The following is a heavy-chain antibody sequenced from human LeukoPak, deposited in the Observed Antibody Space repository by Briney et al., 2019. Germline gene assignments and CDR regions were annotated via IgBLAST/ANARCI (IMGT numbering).Heavy chain of an antibody. CDR2: ISAYNANT. V-gene: IGHV1-18*01. Sequence: ASVKVSCKASGYTFTSYGISWVRQAPGQGLEGMGWISAYNANTNYAQKLQGRVTFTTDTSTSTAYRELRSLRSDDTAVYFCARDLQSGALYDYVWGSYRYGGSNYFDYWGQGTLVTVSS. CDR3: ARDLQSGALYDYVWGSYRYGGSNYFDY. CDR1: GYTFTSYG. J-gene: IGHJ4*02. D-gene: IGHD3-16*02.